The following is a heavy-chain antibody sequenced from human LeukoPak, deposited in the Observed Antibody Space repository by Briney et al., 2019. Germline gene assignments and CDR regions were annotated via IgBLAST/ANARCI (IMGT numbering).Heavy chain of an antibody. V-gene: IGHV3-30*04. CDR1: VFTLCIYA. CDR3: ARDQDGSGSWIFDY. D-gene: IGHD3-10*01. J-gene: IGHJ4*02. CDR2: ISYEGSNK. Sequence: GGSLRLSRAASVFTLCIYAMHWVRQAPRKGLERVAVISYEGSNKYFADSVKGRFTLSRDNSKNTLYLQMNSLRAEDTAVYYCARDQDGSGSWIFDYWGQGTLVTVSS.